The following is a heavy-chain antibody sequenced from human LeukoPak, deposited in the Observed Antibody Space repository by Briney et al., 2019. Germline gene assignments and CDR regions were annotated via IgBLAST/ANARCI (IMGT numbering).Heavy chain of an antibody. CDR1: GYTFPGYY. V-gene: IGHV1-2*02. Sequence: ASVKFSCKVSGYTFPGYYMHWVRQAPGQGLEWMGWINPKSGGTNYAQKFQGRVPMTRATSISPAYMMWSRRRSADTAVFSCAGGVYAMLGGIAAAGTIDYWGQGTLVTVSS. CDR2: INPKSGGT. D-gene: IGHD6-13*01. J-gene: IGHJ4*02. CDR3: AGGVYAMLGGIAAAGTIDY.